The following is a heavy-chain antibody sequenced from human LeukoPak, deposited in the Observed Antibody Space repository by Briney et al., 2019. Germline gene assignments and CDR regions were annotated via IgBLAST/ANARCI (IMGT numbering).Heavy chain of an antibody. CDR3: ARDLYLRGLANYYYYYMDV. Sequence: KTSDTLSLTCTVFGGSISSYYWSWIRQPAGKGLEWIGRIYTSGSTNYNPSLKSRVTMSVDTSKNQFSLKLSSVTAADTAVYYCARDLYLRGLANYYYYYMDVWGKGTTVTVSS. J-gene: IGHJ6*03. V-gene: IGHV4-4*07. CDR2: IYTSGST. CDR1: GGSISSYY. D-gene: IGHD2-21*01.